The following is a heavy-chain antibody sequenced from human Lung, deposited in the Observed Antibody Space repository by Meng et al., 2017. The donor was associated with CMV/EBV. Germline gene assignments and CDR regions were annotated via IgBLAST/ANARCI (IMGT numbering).Heavy chain of an antibody. V-gene: IGHV3-30-3*01. D-gene: IGHD3-22*01. CDR1: GFSFRSYA. CDR3: ARDRYYYDSNFDH. Sequence: LRLXXATSGFSFRSYALYRVRLAPGKGLESVAVISYDGSIKHYADSVKGRFSISRDNPKNTLYLQMNSLRADDTAVYYCARDRYYYDSNFDHWGQGTLVTVSS. J-gene: IGHJ4*02. CDR2: ISYDGSIK.